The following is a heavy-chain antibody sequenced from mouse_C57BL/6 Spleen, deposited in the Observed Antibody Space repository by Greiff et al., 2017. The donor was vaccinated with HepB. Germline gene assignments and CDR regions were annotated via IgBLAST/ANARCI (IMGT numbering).Heavy chain of an antibody. J-gene: IGHJ1*03. CDR3: AYYYGSSFYWYFDV. Sequence: EVQLVESVAELVRPGASVKLSCTASGFNIKNTYMHWVKQRPEQGLEWIGRIDPANGNTKYAPKFQGKATITADTSSNTAYLQLSSLTSEDTAIYYCAYYYGSSFYWYFDVWGTGTTVTVSS. CDR1: GFNIKNTY. V-gene: IGHV14-3*01. CDR2: IDPANGNT. D-gene: IGHD1-1*01.